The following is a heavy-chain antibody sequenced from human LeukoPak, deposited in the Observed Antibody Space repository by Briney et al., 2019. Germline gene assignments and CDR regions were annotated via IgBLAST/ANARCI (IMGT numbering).Heavy chain of an antibody. V-gene: IGHV3-30*18. CDR2: ISYDGSNK. Sequence: PGGSLRLSCAASGFTFSSYGMHWVRQAPGKGLEWVAVISYDGSNKYYADSVKGRFTISRDNSKNTLYLQMNSLRAEDTAVYYCAKGGPWFGEPSGAFDIWGQGTMVTVSS. J-gene: IGHJ3*02. D-gene: IGHD3-10*01. CDR1: GFTFSSYG. CDR3: AKGGPWFGEPSGAFDI.